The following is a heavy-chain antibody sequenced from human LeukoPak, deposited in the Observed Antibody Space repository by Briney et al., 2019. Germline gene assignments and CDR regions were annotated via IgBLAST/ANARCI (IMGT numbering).Heavy chain of an antibody. CDR1: GFTFSDYY. CDR2: ISSSGSTI. V-gene: IGHV3-11*01. J-gene: IGHJ4*02. D-gene: IGHD3-22*01. CDR3: AGDGYYYDSSGYYYRNSGGY. Sequence: PGGSLRLSCAASGFTFSDYYMSWLRQAPGKGLEWVSYISSSGSTIYYADSVKGRFTISRDNAKNSLYLQMNSLRAEDTAVYYCAGDGYYYDSSGYYYRNSGGYGGQGTLVTVSS.